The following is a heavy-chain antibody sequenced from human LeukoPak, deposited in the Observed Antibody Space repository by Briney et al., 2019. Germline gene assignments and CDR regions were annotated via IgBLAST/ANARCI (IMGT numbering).Heavy chain of an antibody. Sequence: GGSLKLSCAASGFTFSGSAMHWVRQASGKGLEWVGRIRSEANNYATAYAASVKGRFTISRDDSKNTAYLLMNSLKTEDTAVYYCRGGGLTATSYYGVDVWGQGTTVTVSS. CDR2: IRSEANNYAT. CDR1: GFTFSGSA. D-gene: IGHD3-16*01. J-gene: IGHJ6*02. V-gene: IGHV3-73*01. CDR3: RGGGLTATSYYGVDV.